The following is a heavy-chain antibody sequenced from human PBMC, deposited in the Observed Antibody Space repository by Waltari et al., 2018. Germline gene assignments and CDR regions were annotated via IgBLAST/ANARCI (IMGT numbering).Heavy chain of an antibody. CDR2: IGASGGST. Sequence: EVQLLESGGGLVQPGESMRPSCAASGFTLTSHALTWVRQAAGKGLEWVSVIGASGGSTFYADSVKGRFTISRDTSKNMLFLQMNDLRAEDTAVYYCAKDRADTTEGKIDYWGQGTLVTVSS. J-gene: IGHJ4*02. V-gene: IGHV3-23*01. D-gene: IGHD1-1*01. CDR1: GFTLTSHA. CDR3: AKDRADTTEGKIDY.